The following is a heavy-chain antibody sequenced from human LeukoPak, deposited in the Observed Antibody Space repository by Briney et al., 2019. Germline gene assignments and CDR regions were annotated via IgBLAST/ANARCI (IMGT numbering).Heavy chain of an antibody. CDR2: ISSGGRDR. CDR1: GFTFNNYA. D-gene: IGHD3-9*01. CDR3: AREGHYDILTGYSPLEYYYYFMDV. J-gene: IGHJ6*03. V-gene: IGHV3-30*04. Sequence: GGSLRPSCAASGFTFNNYAIHWVRQAPGKGLEWVSVISSGGRDRHYADYVKGRFTISRDNSKNTLYLQMNSLRGDDTAAYSCAREGHYDILTGYSPLEYYYYFMDVWGKGTTVTVSS.